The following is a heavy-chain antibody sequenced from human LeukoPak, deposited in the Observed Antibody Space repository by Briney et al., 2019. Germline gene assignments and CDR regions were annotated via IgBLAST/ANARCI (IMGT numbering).Heavy chain of an antibody. CDR1: GFTFSDYY. J-gene: IGHJ4*02. V-gene: IGHV3-11*01. Sequence: GGSLRLSCAASGFTFSDYYMSWIRQAPGKGLEWVSYISSSGSTIYYADSVKGRFTISRDNAKNSLYLQMNSLRAEDTAVNYCARAVSYYYGSKGTPFDYWGQGTLVTVSS. D-gene: IGHD3-10*01. CDR2: ISSSGSTI. CDR3: ARAVSYYYGSKGTPFDY.